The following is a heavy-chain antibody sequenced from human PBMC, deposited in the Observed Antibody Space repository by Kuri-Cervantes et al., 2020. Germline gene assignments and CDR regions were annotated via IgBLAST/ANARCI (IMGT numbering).Heavy chain of an antibody. V-gene: IGHV1-2*02. J-gene: IGHJ3*02. CDR1: GYTFTGYY. CDR2: INPNSGGT. D-gene: IGHD3-16*02. CDR3: ARVVITFGEVIVYDAFDI. Sequence: ASVKVSCKASGYTFTGYYMHWVRQAPGQGLEWMGWINPNSGGTNYAQKFQGRVTMTRDTSISTAYMELSRLRSDDTAVYYCARVVITFGEVIVYDAFDIWGQGTMVTVSS.